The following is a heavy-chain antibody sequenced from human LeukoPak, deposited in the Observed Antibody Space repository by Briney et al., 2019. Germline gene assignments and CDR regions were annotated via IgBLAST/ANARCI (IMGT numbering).Heavy chain of an antibody. CDR2: INHSGST. J-gene: IGHJ4*02. V-gene: IGHV4-34*01. Sequence: SETLSLTCAVYGGSFSGYYWSWIRQPPGKGLEWVGEINHSGSTNYNPSLKRRVTISVDTSKIQFSLKLSSVSAADTAVYYCASLRPFDYWGQGTLVTVSS. CDR3: ASLRPFDY. CDR1: GGSFSGYY.